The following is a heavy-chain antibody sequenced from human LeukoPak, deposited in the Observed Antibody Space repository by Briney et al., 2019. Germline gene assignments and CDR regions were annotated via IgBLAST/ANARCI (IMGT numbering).Heavy chain of an antibody. CDR2: INHSGST. V-gene: IGHV4-34*01. J-gene: IGHJ4*02. D-gene: IGHD1-14*01. Sequence: SETLSLTCAVYGGSFSGYYWSWIRQPPGKGLEWIGEINHSGSTNYNPSLKSRVTISVDTSKNQFSLKLSSVTAADTAVYYCARGHHLDYWGQGTLVTVSS. CDR1: GGSFSGYY. CDR3: ARGHHLDY.